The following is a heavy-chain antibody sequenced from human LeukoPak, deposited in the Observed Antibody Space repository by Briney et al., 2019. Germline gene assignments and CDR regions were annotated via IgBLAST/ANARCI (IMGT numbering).Heavy chain of an antibody. J-gene: IGHJ4*02. Sequence: SETLSLTCTVSGGSISSYYWSWIRQPPGKGLGWIGYIYYSGSTNYNPSLKSRVTISVDTSKNQFSLKLSSVTAADTAVYYCARGREWLSDYWGQGTLVTVSS. D-gene: IGHD3-3*01. CDR2: IYYSGST. CDR3: ARGREWLSDY. V-gene: IGHV4-59*01. CDR1: GGSISSYY.